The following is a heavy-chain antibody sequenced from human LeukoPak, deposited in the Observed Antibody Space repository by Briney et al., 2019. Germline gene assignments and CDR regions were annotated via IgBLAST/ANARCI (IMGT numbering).Heavy chain of an antibody. CDR2: ISSSSSYI. CDR3: ASLSSGIWYYGMDG. V-gene: IGHV3-21*01. D-gene: IGHD3-16*01. Sequence: PGGSLRLSCAASGFTFSSYSMNWVRQAPGKGLEWVSSISSSSSYIYYADSVKGRFTISRDNAKNSLYLQMNSLRAEDTAVYYCASLSSGIWYYGMDGWGQGTTVTVSS. J-gene: IGHJ6*02. CDR1: GFTFSSYS.